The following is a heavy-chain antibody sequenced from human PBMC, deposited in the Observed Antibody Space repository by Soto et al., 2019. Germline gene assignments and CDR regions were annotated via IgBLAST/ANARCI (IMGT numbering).Heavy chain of an antibody. CDR2: ISAYNGNT. V-gene: IGHV1-18*04. D-gene: IGHD6-6*01. CDR1: GYTFTSYG. J-gene: IGHJ6*02. Sequence: GASVKLSFKASGYTFTSYGISWVRQAPGQGLEWMGWISAYNGNTNYAQKLQGRVTMTTDTSTSTAYMELRSLRSDGTAVYYCARDPRSIAARYSYYYGMDVGGQGTTVTVSS. CDR3: ARDPRSIAARYSYYYGMDV.